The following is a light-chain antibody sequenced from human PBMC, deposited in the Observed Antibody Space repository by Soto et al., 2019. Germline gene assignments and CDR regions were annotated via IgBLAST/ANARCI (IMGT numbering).Light chain of an antibody. J-gene: IGLJ3*02. CDR1: SSDVGGYNY. CDR3: CSSAGTYTSV. CDR2: DVS. Sequence: QSALTQPRSVSGSPGQSVTISCTGTSSDVGGYNYVSWYQQHPDKAPKLMIYDVSKRPSGVPDRFSGSKSGNTASLTISGLQAEDEADYYCCSSAGTYTSVFGGGTKVTVL. V-gene: IGLV2-11*01.